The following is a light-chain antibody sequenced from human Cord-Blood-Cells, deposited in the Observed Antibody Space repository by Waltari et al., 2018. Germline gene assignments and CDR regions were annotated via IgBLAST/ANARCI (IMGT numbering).Light chain of an antibody. J-gene: IGKJ4*01. CDR1: QSVSSY. Sequence: EIVLTQSPATLSLSPGERATLSCRASQSVSSYLAWYQQKPGQAHRLLIYDASNRATGIPAMFSGSGSGTDFTLTISSLEPEDFAVYYCQQRSNWPLTFGGGTKVEIK. V-gene: IGKV3-11*01. CDR2: DAS. CDR3: QQRSNWPLT.